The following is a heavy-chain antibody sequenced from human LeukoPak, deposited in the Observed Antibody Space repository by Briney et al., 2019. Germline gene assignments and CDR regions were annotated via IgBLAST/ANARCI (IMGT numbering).Heavy chain of an antibody. CDR1: GFTLSSYS. V-gene: IGHV3-21*01. CDR3: ARRLWSGDPYYYGMDV. J-gene: IGHJ6*02. Sequence: GGSLRLSCAASGFTLSSYSMNWVRQAPGKGLEWVSSISSSSSYIYYADSVKGRFTISRDNAKNSLYLQMNSLRAEDTAVYYCARRLWSGDPYYYGMDVWGQGTTVTVSS. CDR2: ISSSSSYI. D-gene: IGHD3-10*01.